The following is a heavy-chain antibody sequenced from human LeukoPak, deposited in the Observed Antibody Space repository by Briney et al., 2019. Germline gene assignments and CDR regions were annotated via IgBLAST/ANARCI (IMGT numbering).Heavy chain of an antibody. CDR3: AKAASSSWPSYYYGMDV. CDR1: GFIFSSYS. V-gene: IGHV3-23*01. Sequence: GGSLRLSCAASGFIFSSYSMSWVRQAPGKGLEWVSVITGSGGNTYYADSVKGRFTTSKDNSKNTVYLQMSSLGVDDTAVYYCAKAASSSWPSYYYGMDVWGQGTTVTVTS. D-gene: IGHD6-13*01. J-gene: IGHJ6*02. CDR2: ITGSGGNT.